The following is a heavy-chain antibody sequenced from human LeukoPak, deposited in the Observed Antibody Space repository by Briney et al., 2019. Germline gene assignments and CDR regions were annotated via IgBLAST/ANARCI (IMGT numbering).Heavy chain of an antibody. Sequence: SETLSLTCAVYGGPFSGYYWSWIRQPPGKGLEWIGEINHSGSTNYNPSLKSRVTISVDTSKNQFSLKLSSVTAADTAVYYCARGELGHFDYWGQGTLVTVSS. D-gene: IGHD7-27*01. CDR3: ARGELGHFDY. CDR2: INHSGST. CDR1: GGPFSGYY. J-gene: IGHJ4*02. V-gene: IGHV4-34*09.